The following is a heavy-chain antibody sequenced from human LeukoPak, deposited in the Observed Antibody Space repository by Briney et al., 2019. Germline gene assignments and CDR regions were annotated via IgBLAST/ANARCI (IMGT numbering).Heavy chain of an antibody. CDR1: GYSFTSYW. CDR2: IYPGDSDT. J-gene: IGHJ4*02. Sequence: GESLKISCKGSGYSFTSYWIGWVRQMPGKGLEWMGIIYPGDSDTRYGPSFQGQVTISADKSISTAYLQWSSLKASDTAMYYCAREVGNTMIRGVSFDYWGQGTLVTVSS. CDR3: AREVGNTMIRGVSFDY. D-gene: IGHD3-10*01. V-gene: IGHV5-51*01.